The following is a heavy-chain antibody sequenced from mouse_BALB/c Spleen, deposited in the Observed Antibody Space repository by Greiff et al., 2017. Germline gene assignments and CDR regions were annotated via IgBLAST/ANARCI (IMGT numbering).Heavy chain of an antibody. CDR1: GFTFSDYY. Sequence: EVKLVESGGGLVKPGGSLKLSCAASGFTFSDYYMYWVRQTPEKRLEWVATISDGGSYTYYPDSVKGRFTISRDNAKNNLYLQMSSLKSEDTAMYYCARERAYYRYDEGAMDYWGQGTSVTVSS. CDR3: ARERAYYRYDEGAMDY. J-gene: IGHJ4*01. V-gene: IGHV5-4*02. CDR2: ISDGGSYT. D-gene: IGHD2-14*01.